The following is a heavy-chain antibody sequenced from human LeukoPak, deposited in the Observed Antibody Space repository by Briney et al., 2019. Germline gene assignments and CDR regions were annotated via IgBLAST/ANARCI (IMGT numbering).Heavy chain of an antibody. CDR3: ARAARNSGYDY. V-gene: IGHV4-59*01. CDR1: GGSISSYY. CDR2: IYYSGST. Sequence: SETLSLTCTVSGGSISSYYWSWIRQPPGKGLEWIGYIYYSGSTDYNPSLKSRVTISVDTSKNQFSLKLSSVTAADTAVYYCARAARNSGYDYWGQGTLVTVSS. D-gene: IGHD1-14*01. J-gene: IGHJ4*02.